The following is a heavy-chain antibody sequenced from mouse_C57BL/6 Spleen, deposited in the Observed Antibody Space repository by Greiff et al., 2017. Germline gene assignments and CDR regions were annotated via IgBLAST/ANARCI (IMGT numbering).Heavy chain of an antibody. CDR3: ARGVVVDY. CDR2: IYPGDGDT. V-gene: IGHV1-82*01. J-gene: IGHJ2*01. CDR1: GYAFSNSW. D-gene: IGHD1-1*01. Sequence: QVQLQQSGPELVKPGASVKISCKASGYAFSNSWMNWVKQRPGKGLEWIGRIYPGDGDTNYNGKFKGKATLTADKSSSTAYMQLSSLTSEDSAVYFCARGVVVDYWGQGTTLTVSS.